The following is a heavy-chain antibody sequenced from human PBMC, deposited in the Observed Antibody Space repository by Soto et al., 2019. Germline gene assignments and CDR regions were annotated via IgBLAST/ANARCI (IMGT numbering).Heavy chain of an antibody. CDR3: AKDVYGGPLFEYSSSWLYYFDY. Sequence: GGSLRLSCAASGFTFSSYAMSWVRQAPGKGLEWVSAISGSGGSTYYADSVKGRFTISRDNSKNTLYLQMNSLRAEDTAVYYCAKDVYGGPLFEYSSSWLYYFDYWGQGTLVTVSS. D-gene: IGHD6-13*01. J-gene: IGHJ4*02. V-gene: IGHV3-23*01. CDR2: ISGSGGST. CDR1: GFTFSSYA.